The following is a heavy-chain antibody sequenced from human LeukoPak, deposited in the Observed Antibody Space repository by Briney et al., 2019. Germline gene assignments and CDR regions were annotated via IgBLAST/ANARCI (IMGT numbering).Heavy chain of an antibody. CDR3: ARDQLGAVLYFDY. CDR1: GFTFSTYG. J-gene: IGHJ4*02. D-gene: IGHD1-1*01. CDR2: ITGSGGST. Sequence: GGSLRLSCVASGFTFSTYGISWVRQAPGKGLEWVSAITGSGGSTYYADSVRGRFTISRDNSKNTLYLQINSLRVEDTAVYYCARDQLGAVLYFDYWGQGALVTVSS. V-gene: IGHV3-23*01.